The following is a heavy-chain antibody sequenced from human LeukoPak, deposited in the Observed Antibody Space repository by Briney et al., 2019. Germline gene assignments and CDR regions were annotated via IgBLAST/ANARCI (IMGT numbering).Heavy chain of an antibody. V-gene: IGHV1-18*04. CDR2: IGAYNGDT. D-gene: IGHD2-15*01. CDR1: DYTFTSFG. Sequence: GASVKVSCKPSDYTFTSFGISWVRQAPGQGLEGMGWIGAYNGDTNYAQKFQGRVTMTTDTSTSTAYMDLRSLRSDDTAVYYCTRDHCSGDNCPSFDYWGQGTLVTVSS. J-gene: IGHJ4*02. CDR3: TRDHCSGDNCPSFDY.